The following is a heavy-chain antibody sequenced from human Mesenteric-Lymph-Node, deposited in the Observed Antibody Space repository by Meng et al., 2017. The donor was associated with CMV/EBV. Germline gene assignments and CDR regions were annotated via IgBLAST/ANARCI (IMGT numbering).Heavy chain of an antibody. CDR1: GYSFTSYW. J-gene: IGHJ4*02. Sequence: GGSLRLSCRGSGYSFTSYWIGWVRQMPGKGLEWIAIIYPDDSDAAHSPSFQGQVTISADTAISTAYLQWSILKASDTGMYDCVRPEESIGFNYFDYWGQGTLVTVSS. CDR2: IYPDDSDA. CDR3: VRPEESIGFNYFDY. V-gene: IGHV5-51*01. D-gene: IGHD2-15*01.